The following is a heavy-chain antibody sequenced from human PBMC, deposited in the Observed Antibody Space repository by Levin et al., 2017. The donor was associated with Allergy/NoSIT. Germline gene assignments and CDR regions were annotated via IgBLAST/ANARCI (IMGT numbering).Heavy chain of an antibody. CDR3: AKGVFCNGGSCYSYFDY. J-gene: IGHJ4*02. D-gene: IGHD2-15*01. CDR2: ISWNSGDI. V-gene: IGHV3-9*02. CDR1: GFSSDDYA. Sequence: SLKISCAASGFSSDDYAMQWVRQAPGKGLEWVSGISWNSGDIGYADSVKGRFTISRDNAKNSLYLQMNSLRAEDTALYYCAKGVFCNGGSCYSYFDYWGQGTLVTVSS.